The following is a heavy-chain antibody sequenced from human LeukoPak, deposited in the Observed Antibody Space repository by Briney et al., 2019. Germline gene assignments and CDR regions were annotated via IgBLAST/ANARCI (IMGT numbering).Heavy chain of an antibody. V-gene: IGHV4-59*01. CDR1: GGSISSYY. CDR3: ATQLGPIYDSSGYYNGYYFDY. CDR2: IYYSGST. Sequence: SETLSLTCTVSGGSISSYYWSWIRQPPGKGLEWIGYIYYSGSTNYNPSLKSRVTISVDTSKNQFSLKLSSVTAADTAVYYCATQLGPIYDSSGYYNGYYFDYWGQGTLVTVSS. J-gene: IGHJ4*02. D-gene: IGHD3-22*01.